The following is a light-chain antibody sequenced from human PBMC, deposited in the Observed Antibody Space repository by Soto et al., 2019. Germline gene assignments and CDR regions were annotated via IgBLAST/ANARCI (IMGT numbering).Light chain of an antibody. CDR2: GND. J-gene: IGLJ3*02. Sequence: QSVLTQPPSVSGAPGQRVTISCTGSSSNIGAGYDVHWYQQLPGAAPKLLIYGNDNRPSGVPDRFSGSKFGTSASLAITGLQAEDEAVYYCQSYDSSLSGPVFGGGTKVTVL. CDR1: SSNIGAGYD. CDR3: QSYDSSLSGPV. V-gene: IGLV1-40*01.